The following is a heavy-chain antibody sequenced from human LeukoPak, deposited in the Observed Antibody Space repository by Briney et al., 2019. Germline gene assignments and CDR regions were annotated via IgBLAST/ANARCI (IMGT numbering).Heavy chain of an antibody. CDR1: GFTFDDYA. Sequence: GGSLRLSCAASGFTFDDYAMHWVRQAPGKGLEWVSGISWNSGSIGYADSVKGRFTISRDNAKNSLYLQRNSLRAEDTALYYCAKYLSGYYYDSSGSFDYWGQGTLVTVSS. D-gene: IGHD3-22*01. CDR2: ISWNSGSI. J-gene: IGHJ4*02. CDR3: AKYLSGYYYDSSGSFDY. V-gene: IGHV3-9*01.